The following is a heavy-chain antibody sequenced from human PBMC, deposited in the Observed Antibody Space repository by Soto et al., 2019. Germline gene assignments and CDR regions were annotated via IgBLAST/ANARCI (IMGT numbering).Heavy chain of an antibody. CDR2: IIPIFGTA. CDR1: GGTFSSYA. D-gene: IGHD4-17*01. V-gene: IGHV1-69*01. Sequence: QVQLVQSGAEVKKPGSSVKVSCKASGGTFSSYAISWVRQAPGQGLEWMGGIIPIFGTANYAQKFQGRVTIKADESTSTAYMELSSLRAEDTAVYYCARDSRDGDYARERYYYGIDAWGQGTTVTVSS. CDR3: ARDSRDGDYARERYYYGIDA. J-gene: IGHJ6*02.